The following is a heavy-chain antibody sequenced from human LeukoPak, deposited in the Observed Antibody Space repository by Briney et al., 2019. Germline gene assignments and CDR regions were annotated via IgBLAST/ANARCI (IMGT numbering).Heavy chain of an antibody. CDR2: INYGGST. CDR3: ARGFPPGSGSRGSHAFDV. V-gene: IGHV4-34*01. Sequence: NPSETLSLTCAVSEMSFRAYYWNWIRQSPGKGLEWIGEINYGGSTKYTPSLEGRGTILIDTSKNQFSLKLTSVTAADTAVYYCARGFPPGSGSRGSHAFDVWGQGTMVTVSS. CDR1: EMSFRAYY. D-gene: IGHD6-19*01. J-gene: IGHJ3*01.